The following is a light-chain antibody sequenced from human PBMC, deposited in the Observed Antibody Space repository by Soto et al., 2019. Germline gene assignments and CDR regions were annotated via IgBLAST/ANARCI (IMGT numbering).Light chain of an antibody. J-gene: IGKJ1*01. V-gene: IGKV1-5*03. Sequence: IQMTQSPSTLFGSVGDRVTITCRASQTISSWLAWYQQKPGKAPKLLIYKASTLKSGVPSRFSGSGSGTDFTLTISRLEPEDFAVYFCQQYGSSPTTFGQGTKVDIK. CDR2: KAS. CDR1: QTISSW. CDR3: QQYGSSPTT.